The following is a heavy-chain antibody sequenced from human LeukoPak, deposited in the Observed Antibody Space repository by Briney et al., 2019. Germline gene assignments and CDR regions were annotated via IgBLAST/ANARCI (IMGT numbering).Heavy chain of an antibody. CDR1: GYSFASYW. J-gene: IGHJ4*02. D-gene: IGHD5-18*01. CDR2: IYPGDSET. CDR3: ARHRGYNYGYSDY. Sequence: GESLKISCKGSGYSFASYWIGWVRPMPGKGLEWMAIIYPGDSETKYSPSFQGQVTISVDKSISTAYLQWSSLKASDTATYYCARHRGYNYGYSDYWGQGTLVTVSS. V-gene: IGHV5-51*01.